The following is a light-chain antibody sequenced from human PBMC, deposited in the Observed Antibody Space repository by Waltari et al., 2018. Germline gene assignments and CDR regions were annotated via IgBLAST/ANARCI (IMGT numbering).Light chain of an antibody. CDR1: SSDGGSYQH. J-gene: IGLJ2*01. Sequence: QSALTQPASVSGSPGQSITISCTGTSSDGGSYQHVSWYQPQPGKAPKLMIFDVMIRPSGVSNRFSGSKSGNTASLTISGLQAEDEADYYCSSYISSSTLELFGGGTSLTVL. CDR2: DVM. CDR3: SSYISSSTLEL. V-gene: IGLV2-14*03.